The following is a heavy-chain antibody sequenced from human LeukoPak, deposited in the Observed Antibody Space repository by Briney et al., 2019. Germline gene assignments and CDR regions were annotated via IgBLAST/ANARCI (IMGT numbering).Heavy chain of an antibody. CDR1: GGSISSYY. J-gene: IGHJ4*02. D-gene: IGHD6-13*01. CDR3: ARWYSSSWYGEYFDY. CDR2: IYYSGST. Sequence: PSETLSLXCTVSGGSISSYYWSWIRQPPGKGLECIGYIYYSGSTNYNPSLKSRVTISVDTSKNQFSLKLSSVTAADTAVYYCARWYSSSWYGEYFDYWGQGTLVTVSS. V-gene: IGHV4-59*01.